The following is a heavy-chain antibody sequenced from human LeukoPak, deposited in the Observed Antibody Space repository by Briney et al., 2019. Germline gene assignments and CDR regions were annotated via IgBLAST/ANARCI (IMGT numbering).Heavy chain of an antibody. Sequence: SETLSLTCTVSSGSISSYYWSWIRQPAGEGLEWIGRIYTSGSTNYSPSLKSRVTMSVDTSKNQFSLKLSSVTAADTAVYYCARDYYGSGSYSNWFDPWGQGTLVTVSS. J-gene: IGHJ5*02. CDR2: IYTSGST. CDR3: ARDYYGSGSYSNWFDP. V-gene: IGHV4-4*07. D-gene: IGHD3-10*01. CDR1: SGSISSYY.